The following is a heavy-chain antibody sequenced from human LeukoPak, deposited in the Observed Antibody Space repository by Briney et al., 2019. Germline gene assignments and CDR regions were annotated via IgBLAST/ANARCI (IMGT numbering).Heavy chain of an antibody. D-gene: IGHD3-22*01. V-gene: IGHV3-23*01. CDR1: GFTFSSYA. CDR2: ISGSGGST. Sequence: GGSLRFSCAASGFTFSSYAMSWVRQAPGKGLEWVSAISGSGGSTYYADSVKGRFTISRDNSKNTLYLQMNSLRAEDTAVYYCAKDINYYDSSGYYTFDYWGQGTLVTVSS. J-gene: IGHJ4*02. CDR3: AKDINYYDSSGYYTFDY.